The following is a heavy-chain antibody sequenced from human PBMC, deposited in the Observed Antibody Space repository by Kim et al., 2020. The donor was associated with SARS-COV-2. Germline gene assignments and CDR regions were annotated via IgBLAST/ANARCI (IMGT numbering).Heavy chain of an antibody. Sequence: SETLSLTCTVSGGSMADKFFSWIRQSPGKGLEWIGFVDHSGSTSYNPSLKTRVIMSVDTSKNQFSLKLSSVTASDTAVYYCARVKGFCSTTSCFNDAF. V-gene: IGHV4-59*13. CDR1: GGSMADKF. CDR2: VDHSGST. CDR3: ARVKGFCSTTSCFNDAF. J-gene: IGHJ3*01. D-gene: IGHD2-2*01.